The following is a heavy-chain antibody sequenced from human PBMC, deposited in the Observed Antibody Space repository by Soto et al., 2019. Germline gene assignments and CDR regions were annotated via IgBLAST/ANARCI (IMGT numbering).Heavy chain of an antibody. J-gene: IGHJ6*02. V-gene: IGHV3-33*01. CDR2: IWYDGSNK. D-gene: IGHD5-18*01. CDR3: ARRDTAMVLNYYYYGMDV. CDR1: GFTFSSYG. Sequence: GGSLRLSCAASGFTFSSYGMHWVRQAPGKGLEWVAVIWYDGSNKYYADSVKGRFTISRDNSKNTLYLQMNSLRAEDTAVYHCARRDTAMVLNYYYYGMDVWGQGTTVTVSS.